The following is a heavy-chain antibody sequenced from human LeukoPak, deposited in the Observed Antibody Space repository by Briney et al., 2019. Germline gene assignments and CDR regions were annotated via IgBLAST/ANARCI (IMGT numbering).Heavy chain of an antibody. CDR3: ATNSRRPHQYYMDV. J-gene: IGHJ6*03. Sequence: GSLRLSCAASGFTFSSYAMHWVRQAPGKGLEWVTLISYDGGNKYHGDSVKGRFTISRDNSKNTLYLQMTSLRVEDTAVYYCATNSRRPHQYYMDVWGKGTTVTVSS. CDR2: ISYDGGNK. D-gene: IGHD1-14*01. V-gene: IGHV3-30*04. CDR1: GFTFSSYA.